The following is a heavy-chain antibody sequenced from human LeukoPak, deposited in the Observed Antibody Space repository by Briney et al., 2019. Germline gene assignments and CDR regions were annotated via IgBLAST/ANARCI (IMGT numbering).Heavy chain of an antibody. CDR2: IYTSGTT. Sequence: PSETLSLTCTVSGASISGYYWSWIRQPAGKGLEWIGRIYTSGTTNYNPSLQSRVAMSVDTSKNQISLMLTSVTAADTAGYYCARDPSLFSGYFYYWGRGTLVTVSS. CDR1: GASISGYY. D-gene: IGHD3-22*01. V-gene: IGHV4-4*07. CDR3: ARDPSLFSGYFYY. J-gene: IGHJ4*02.